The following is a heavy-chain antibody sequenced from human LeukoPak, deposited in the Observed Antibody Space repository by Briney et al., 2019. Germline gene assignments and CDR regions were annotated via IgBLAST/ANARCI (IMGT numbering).Heavy chain of an antibody. CDR1: GFTFSSYE. J-gene: IGHJ3*02. Sequence: PGGSLRLSCAASGFTFSSYEMNWVRRAPGKGLEWVSYISSSGSTVYYADSVKGRFTISRGNAKNSLYLQMNSLRAEDTAVYYCASHIVLTSWGAFDIWGQGTMVTVSS. V-gene: IGHV3-48*03. CDR2: ISSSGSTV. CDR3: ASHIVLTSWGAFDI. D-gene: IGHD2-8*01.